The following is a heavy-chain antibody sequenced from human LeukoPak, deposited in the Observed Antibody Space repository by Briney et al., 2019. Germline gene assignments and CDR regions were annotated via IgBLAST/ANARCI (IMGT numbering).Heavy chain of an antibody. Sequence: GGSLRLSCAASEFTFSGYAMSWVRQAPGKGLEWVSSISGSGGSTYHADSVKGRFTISRDNSKNTLYLQMDSLRAEDTAVYYCAKRGAYSSSWPTYYFDCWGQGTLVTVSS. CDR2: ISGSGGST. CDR3: AKRGAYSSSWPTYYFDC. J-gene: IGHJ4*02. CDR1: EFTFSGYA. D-gene: IGHD6-13*01. V-gene: IGHV3-23*01.